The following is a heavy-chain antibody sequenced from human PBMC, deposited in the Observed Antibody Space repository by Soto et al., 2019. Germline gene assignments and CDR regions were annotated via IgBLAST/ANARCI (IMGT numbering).Heavy chain of an antibody. CDR1: GFTFSHYA. V-gene: IGHV3-23*01. Sequence: EVPLLESGGGLVQPGGSLRLSCTASGFTFSHYAMSWVRQAPGKGLEWVSGISGSGDSTYYADSVKGRFTISRDNSNNTQFLQMDSLRAEDTAIYYRVRSYGVRVTMVRNWLDPWGQGTLVIVSS. CDR2: ISGSGDST. CDR3: VRSYGVRVTMVRNWLDP. D-gene: IGHD3-10*01. J-gene: IGHJ5*02.